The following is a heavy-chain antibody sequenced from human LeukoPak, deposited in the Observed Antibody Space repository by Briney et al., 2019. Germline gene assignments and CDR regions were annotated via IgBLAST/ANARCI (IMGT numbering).Heavy chain of an antibody. V-gene: IGHV1-46*01. CDR1: GYTLTTYY. D-gene: IGHD2-8*01. CDR3: ARARYAVNQNDY. Sequence: SVTSDSQASGYTLTTYYMAWVRQAPGQGLEWMGIIIPSDSKTTSSEYPQGRVTTTRDTSTSRVYMELSSLTSEDTAVYYCARARYAVNQNDYWGARRPRSPS. CDR2: IIPSDSKT. J-gene: IGHJ4*02.